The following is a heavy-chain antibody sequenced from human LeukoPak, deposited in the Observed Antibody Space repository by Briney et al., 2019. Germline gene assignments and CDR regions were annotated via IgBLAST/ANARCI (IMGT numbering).Heavy chain of an antibody. V-gene: IGHV3-20*01. D-gene: IGHD3-3*01. CDR2: ITWNGDST. J-gene: IGHJ6*02. CDR1: GSTFQDYG. Sequence: GGSLRLSCEVSGSTFQDYGMNWVRQAPGKGLEWVSTITWNGDSTTYADSVNGRFTISRDNAKNSLYLQMNSLRAEDTAVYLCARGLYYDHFGQNYYDYGLDVWGQGTTVIVSS. CDR3: ARGLYYDHFGQNYYDYGLDV.